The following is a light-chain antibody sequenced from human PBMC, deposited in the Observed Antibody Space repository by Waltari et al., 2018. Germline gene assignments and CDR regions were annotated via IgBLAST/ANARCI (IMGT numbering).Light chain of an antibody. V-gene: IGLV3-21*03. CDR2: DDT. J-gene: IGLJ1*01. CDR1: NIGTNR. Sequence: YVLTQPPSVSVAPGKTARLTCEGNNIGTNRVHWYQQNPGQAPVLVVYDDTDRPSGIPERFSGSNSGNTATLTISSVEAGDEADYYCQVWDTSSDNYVFGTGTKVSVL. CDR3: QVWDTSSDNYV.